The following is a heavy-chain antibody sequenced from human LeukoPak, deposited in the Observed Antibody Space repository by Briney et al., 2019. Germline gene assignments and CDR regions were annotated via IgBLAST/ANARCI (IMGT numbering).Heavy chain of an antibody. CDR1: GYTFTSYG. CDR3: ARDVYSYDFWSGYYTGEDY. CDR2: ISAYNGNT. J-gene: IGHJ4*02. D-gene: IGHD3-3*01. V-gene: IGHV1-18*01. Sequence: ASVKVSCKASGYTFTSYGISWVRQAPGQGLEWMGWISAYNGNTNYAQKFQGRVTITADKSTSTAYMELSSLRSEDTAVYYCARDVYSYDFWSGYYTGEDYWGQGTLVTVSS.